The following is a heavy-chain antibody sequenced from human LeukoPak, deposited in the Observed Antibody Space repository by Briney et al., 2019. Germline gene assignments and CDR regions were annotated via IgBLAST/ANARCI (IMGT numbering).Heavy chain of an antibody. J-gene: IGHJ6*03. V-gene: IGHV4-59*01. CDR2: IYYSGST. Sequence: SETLSLTCTVSGGSISSYYWSWIRQPPGKGLEWIGYIYYSGSTNYNPSLKSRVTISVDTSKNQFSLKLSSVTAADTAVYYCARERSGLDDANYYYYMDVWGKGTTVTVSS. CDR1: GGSISSYY. D-gene: IGHD3-10*01. CDR3: ARERSGLDDANYYYYMDV.